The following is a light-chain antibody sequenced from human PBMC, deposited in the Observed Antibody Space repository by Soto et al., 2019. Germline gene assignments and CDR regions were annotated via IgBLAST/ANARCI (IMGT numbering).Light chain of an antibody. V-gene: IGLV1-44*01. CDR3: AAWDDSLNGVV. CDR1: SSNIGSNT. Sequence: QSVLTQPPSASGTPGQRVTISCSGSSSNIGSNTVNWYQQLPGTAPKLLIYNNNQRPSGVPDRFSGSKSGTSASLAISGLQSEDEADYYCAAWDDSLNGVVFGGGTKLTAL. J-gene: IGLJ2*01. CDR2: NNN.